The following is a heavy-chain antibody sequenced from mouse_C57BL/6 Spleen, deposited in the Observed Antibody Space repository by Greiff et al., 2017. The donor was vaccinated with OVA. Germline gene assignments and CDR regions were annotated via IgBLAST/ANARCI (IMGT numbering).Heavy chain of an antibody. Sequence: QVQLQQPGAELVRPGSSVKLSCKASGYTFTSYWMDWVKQRPGQGLEWIGNIYPSDSETHYNQKFKDKATLTVDKSSSTAYMQLSSLTSEDSAVYYCAREKGSNYYYAMDYWGQGTSVTVSS. CDR2: IYPSDSET. D-gene: IGHD2-5*01. CDR3: AREKGSNYYYAMDY. J-gene: IGHJ4*01. CDR1: GYTFTSYW. V-gene: IGHV1-61*01.